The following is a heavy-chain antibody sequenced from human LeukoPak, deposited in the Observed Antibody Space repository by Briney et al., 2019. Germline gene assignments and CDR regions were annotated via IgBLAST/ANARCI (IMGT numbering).Heavy chain of an antibody. V-gene: IGHV4-39*01. CDR1: GDSITSTSYY. CDR2: VHYSVDT. J-gene: IGHJ4*02. CDR3: ARLTALGTANDY. Sequence: PSETLSLTCTVSGDSITSTSYYWCWIRQPPGKGLEWIGSVHYSVDTYYNPSVKSRVTISVDTSKNQISLKLTSVTAADTAVYYCARLTALGTANDYWGQGTLVTVSS. D-gene: IGHD6-13*01.